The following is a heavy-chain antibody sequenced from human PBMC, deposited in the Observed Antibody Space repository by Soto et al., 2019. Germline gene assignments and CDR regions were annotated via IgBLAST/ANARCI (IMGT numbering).Heavy chain of an antibody. CDR1: GGSVSSGSHY. D-gene: IGHD3-10*01. J-gene: IGHJ5*02. CDR3: ARLLFGAANWFDP. Sequence: PSETLSLTCTVSGGSVSSGSHYWSWIRQPPGKGLEWLGYIYYSGSTNYNPSLKSRVTISLDTSKNQFSLKLSSVTAADTAVYYCARLLFGAANWFDPWGQGTLVTVSS. V-gene: IGHV4-61*01. CDR2: IYYSGST.